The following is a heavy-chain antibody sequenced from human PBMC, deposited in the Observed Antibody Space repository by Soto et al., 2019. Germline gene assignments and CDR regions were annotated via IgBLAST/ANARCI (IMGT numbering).Heavy chain of an antibody. CDR2: IYYSGST. CDR1: GGSISSSSYY. D-gene: IGHD3-10*01. CDR3: ARIHLDYYGSGSYYRVESYCYMDV. Sequence: PSETLSLTCTVSGGSISSSSYYWGWIRQPPGKGLEWIGSIYYSGSTYYNPSLKSRVTISVDTSKNQFSLKLSSVTAADTAVYYCARIHLDYYGSGSYYRVESYCYMDVWGKGTTVTVSS. J-gene: IGHJ6*03. V-gene: IGHV4-39*01.